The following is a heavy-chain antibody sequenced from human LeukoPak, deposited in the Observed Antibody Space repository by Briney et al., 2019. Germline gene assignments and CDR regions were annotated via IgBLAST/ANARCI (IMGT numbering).Heavy chain of an antibody. D-gene: IGHD4-11*01. CDR2: ISSSGSTI. Sequence: GGSLRLSCAASGFPFSSYAMSWIRQAPGKGLEWVSYISSSGSTIYYADSVKGRFTISRDNAKNSLYLQMNSLRAEDTAVYYCARDSDYSNFYYYYGMDVWGQGTTVTVSS. CDR1: GFPFSSYA. J-gene: IGHJ6*02. CDR3: ARDSDYSNFYYYYGMDV. V-gene: IGHV3-11*01.